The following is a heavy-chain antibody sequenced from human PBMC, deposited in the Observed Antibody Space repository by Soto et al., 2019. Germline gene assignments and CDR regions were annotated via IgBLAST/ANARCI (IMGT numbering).Heavy chain of an antibody. CDR2: INSDGSST. V-gene: IGHV3-74*01. J-gene: IGHJ4*02. D-gene: IGHD2-15*01. CDR3: ARDRDLGYCSGGSCYFF. Sequence: GVSLRLSCAASGFTFSSYWMHWVRQAPGKGLVWVSRINSDGSSTSYADSVKGRFTISRDNAKNTLYLQMNSLRAEDTAVYYCARDRDLGYCSGGSCYFFWGQGTRVTVS. CDR1: GFTFSSYW.